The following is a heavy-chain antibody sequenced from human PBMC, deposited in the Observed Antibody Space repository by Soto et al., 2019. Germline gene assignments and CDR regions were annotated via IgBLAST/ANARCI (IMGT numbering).Heavy chain of an antibody. V-gene: IGHV3-23*01. CDR1: GSTFTDFT. CDR2: ISGDGLST. Sequence: GGSLRISCAGSGSTFTDFTMTWVRQAPGKGLEWVSAISGDGLSTYYAGSVKGRFTISRDNSKTTLYLQMNSLRAEDTAVYYCARRPDAFDIWGRGTMVTVSS. CDR3: ARRPDAFDI. J-gene: IGHJ3*02.